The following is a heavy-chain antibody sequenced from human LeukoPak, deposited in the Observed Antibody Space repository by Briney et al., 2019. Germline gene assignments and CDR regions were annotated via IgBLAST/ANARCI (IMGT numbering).Heavy chain of an antibody. V-gene: IGHV4-39*07. CDR3: ARDRRIKGIGVGATTVSHYYYYMDV. D-gene: IGHD1-26*01. Sequence: KPSETLSLTCTVSGGSISSSSYYWGWIRQPPGKGLEWIGSIYYSGSTYYNPSLKSRVTISVDTSKNQFSLKLSSVTAADTAVYYCARDRRIKGIGVGATTVSHYYYYMDVWGKGTTVTVSS. CDR2: IYYSGST. CDR1: GGSISSSSYY. J-gene: IGHJ6*03.